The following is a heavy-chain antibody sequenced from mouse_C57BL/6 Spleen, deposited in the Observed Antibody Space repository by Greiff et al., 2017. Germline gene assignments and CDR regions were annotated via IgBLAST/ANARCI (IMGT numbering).Heavy chain of an antibody. CDR3: ARERDYDYDALFDY. CDR2: IDPANGNT. D-gene: IGHD2-4*01. J-gene: IGHJ2*01. V-gene: IGHV14-3*01. CDR1: GFNIKNTY. Sequence: EVKLVESVAELVRPGASVKLSCTASGFNIKNTYMHWVKQRPEQGLEWIGRIDPANGNTKYAPKFQGKAAITADTSSNTAYLQLSSLTSEDTAIYYCARERDYDYDALFDYWGQGTTLTVSS.